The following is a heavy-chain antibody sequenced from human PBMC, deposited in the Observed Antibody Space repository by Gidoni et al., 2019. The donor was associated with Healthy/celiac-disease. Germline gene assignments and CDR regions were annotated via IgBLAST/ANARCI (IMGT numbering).Heavy chain of an antibody. CDR2: IYYSGST. J-gene: IGHJ6*03. Sequence: QVQLQESGPGLVKPSETLSLTCTVPGGSISSYYWSWLRQPPGKGLEWIGYIYYSGSTNYNPSLKSRVTISVDTSKNQFSLKLSSVTAADTAVYYCARLYYDFWSGSTEYYYYYYMDVWGKGTTVTVSS. V-gene: IGHV4-59*01. CDR1: GGSISSYY. D-gene: IGHD3-3*01. CDR3: ARLYYDFWSGSTEYYYYYYMDV.